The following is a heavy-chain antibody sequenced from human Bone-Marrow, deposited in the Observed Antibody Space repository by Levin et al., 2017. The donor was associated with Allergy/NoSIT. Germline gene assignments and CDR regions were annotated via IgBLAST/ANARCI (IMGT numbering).Heavy chain of an antibody. CDR1: GLTFTNAK. Sequence: MAGGSLRLSCVASGLTFTNAKMNWVRRAPGKGLKWLGRIKSNADGGTTDYAASVKGRFTISRDDSKNTVYLEMNSLKAEDSAVYFCSTDRDWGQGTPVSVSS. J-gene: IGHJ4*02. V-gene: IGHV3-15*01. CDR3: STDRD. CDR2: IKSNADGGTT.